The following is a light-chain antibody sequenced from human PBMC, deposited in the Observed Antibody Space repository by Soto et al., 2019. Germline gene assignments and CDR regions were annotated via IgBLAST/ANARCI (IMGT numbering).Light chain of an antibody. CDR1: SSNIGAGYD. J-gene: IGLJ1*01. CDR2: GNS. V-gene: IGLV1-40*01. Sequence: QSVLTQPPSVSGAPGQRVTISCTGSSSNIGAGYDVHWYQQLPGTAPKLLIYGNSNRPSGVPDRFSGSKSGTSASLAITGLQADDEADYYCQSYDRGVPLRVFGTGTKLTVL. CDR3: QSYDRGVPLRV.